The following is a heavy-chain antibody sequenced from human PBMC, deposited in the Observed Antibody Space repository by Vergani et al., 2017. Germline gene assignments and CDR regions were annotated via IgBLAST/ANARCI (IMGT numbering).Heavy chain of an antibody. CDR3: ARAVVGPISMVVVPAANPQAFDI. CDR1: GGTFSSYA. J-gene: IGHJ3*02. V-gene: IGHV1-69*12. D-gene: IGHD2-2*01. Sequence: QVQLVQSGAEVKKPGSSVKVSCKASGGTFSSYAFSWVRQAPGQGLEWMGGIIPIFGTANYAQKFQGRVTITADESTSTAYMELSSLRSEDTAVYYCARAVVGPISMVVVPAANPQAFDIWGQGTMVTVSS. CDR2: IIPIFGTA.